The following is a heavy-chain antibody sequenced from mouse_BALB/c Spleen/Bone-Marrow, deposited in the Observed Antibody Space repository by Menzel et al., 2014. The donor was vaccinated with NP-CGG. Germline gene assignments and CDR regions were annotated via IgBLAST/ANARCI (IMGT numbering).Heavy chain of an antibody. D-gene: IGHD2-3*01. J-gene: IGHJ2*01. V-gene: IGHV1-54*01. Sequence: QVHVKQSGAGLVRPGTSVKVSCKASGYAFTDYLMEWLKQRPGQGLEWIGVINPGSGSTNYNEKFKDKATLTADKSSSTAYMQLSSLTSDDSAVYFRARYDGYFDYWGQGTILTVSS. CDR1: GYAFTDYL. CDR2: INPGSGST. CDR3: ARYDGYFDY.